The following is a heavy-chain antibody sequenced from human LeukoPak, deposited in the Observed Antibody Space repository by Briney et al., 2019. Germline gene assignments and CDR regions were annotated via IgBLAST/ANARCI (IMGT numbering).Heavy chain of an antibody. D-gene: IGHD3-22*01. J-gene: IGHJ4*02. CDR1: GGSFSGYY. CDR3: ARRRITMRFLIGY. V-gene: IGHV4-34*01. CDR2: INHSGST. Sequence: SETLSLTCAVYGGSFSGYYWSWIRQPPGKGLEWIGEINHSGSTNYNPSLKSRVTISVDTSKNQFSLKLSSVTAADTAVYYCARRRITMRFLIGYWGQGTLVTVSS.